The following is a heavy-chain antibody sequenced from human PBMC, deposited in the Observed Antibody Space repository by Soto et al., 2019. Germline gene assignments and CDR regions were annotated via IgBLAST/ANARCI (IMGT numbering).Heavy chain of an antibody. V-gene: IGHV3-15*01. D-gene: IGHD4-4*01. J-gene: IGHJ4*02. CDR3: ATDGDCSNDY. CDR2: IKSKTDGGTS. Sequence: GGSLRLSCAASGFTFSNAWMSWVRQAPGKGLEWVGRIKSKTDGGTSDYAAPVKGRFTISKDDSKNTLYLQMNRLKTEDAAVYYCATDGDCSNDYWGQGTLVTVSS. CDR1: GFTFSNAW.